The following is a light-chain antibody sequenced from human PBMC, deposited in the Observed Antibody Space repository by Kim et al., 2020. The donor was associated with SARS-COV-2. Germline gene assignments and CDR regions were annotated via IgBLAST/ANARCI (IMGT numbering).Light chain of an antibody. V-gene: IGLV3-1*01. CDR3: QAWDNSLVV. CDR2: QDS. J-gene: IGLJ2*01. Sequence: SYELTQPPSVSVSPGQTASITCSGDKLGDKYACWYQQKPGQSPVLVIYQDSKRPSGIPERLSGSNSGNTATLTISGTQAMDEADYYCQAWDNSLVVFGGG. CDR1: KLGDKY.